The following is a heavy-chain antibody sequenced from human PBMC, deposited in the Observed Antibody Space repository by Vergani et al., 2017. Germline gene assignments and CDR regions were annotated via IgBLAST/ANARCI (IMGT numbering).Heavy chain of an antibody. CDR3: TKGNRGYTGYFFDY. D-gene: IGHD5-12*01. CDR2: SGSSATP. J-gene: IGHJ4*02. CDR1: GLNVGTNS. Sequence: QLVETGGALIQPGGSLRLSCAVSGLNVGTNSMNWVRQAPGKGLEWVSSVSGSSATPYYADSVKGRFIISRDNSKNTLHLQMNSLRADDTAVYYCTKGNRGYTGYFFDYWGQGTLATVSS. V-gene: IGHV3-53*02.